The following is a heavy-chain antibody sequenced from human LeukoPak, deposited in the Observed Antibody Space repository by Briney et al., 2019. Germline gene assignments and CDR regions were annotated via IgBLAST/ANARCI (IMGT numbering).Heavy chain of an antibody. CDR3: AKSRYSSSYDAFDI. Sequence: GGSLRLSCAASGVTFSSYGMSWVRQAPGKGLEWVSAISGSGGSTDYADSVKGRSTISRDNSKNTLYLQMNSLRAEDTAVYYCAKSRYSSSYDAFDIWGQGTMVTVSS. J-gene: IGHJ3*02. CDR2: ISGSGGST. CDR1: GVTFSSYG. V-gene: IGHV3-23*01. D-gene: IGHD6-13*01.